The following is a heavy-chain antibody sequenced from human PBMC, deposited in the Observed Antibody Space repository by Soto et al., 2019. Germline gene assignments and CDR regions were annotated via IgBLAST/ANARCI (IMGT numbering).Heavy chain of an antibody. V-gene: IGHV3-30*18. J-gene: IGHJ4*02. Sequence: QVQLVESGGGVVQPGRSLRLSCAASGFTFSSHGMHWVRQAPGKGLEWVAVISSDERNKYYGDSVKGRFTISRDNSTNTLYLHMNSLRIEDTAVYYCAKDQNVLRFLEWLTALDYWGQGTLVTVSS. CDR3: AKDQNVLRFLEWLTALDY. CDR1: GFTFSSHG. CDR2: ISSDERNK. D-gene: IGHD3-3*01.